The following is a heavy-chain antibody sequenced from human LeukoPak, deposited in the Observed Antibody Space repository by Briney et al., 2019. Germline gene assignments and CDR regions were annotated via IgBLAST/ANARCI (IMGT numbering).Heavy chain of an antibody. Sequence: SETLSLTCTVSGGSISSGGYYWSWIRQHPGKGLEWMGYIYYTRSTNYNPSLKSRVTISGDTSKNQFSLTLSSVTAADTAVYYCARESGSASGTFHYWGQGTLVTVSS. CDR1: GGSISSGGYY. V-gene: IGHV4-31*03. CDR2: IYYTRST. D-gene: IGHD1/OR15-1a*01. J-gene: IGHJ4*02. CDR3: ARESGSASGTFHY.